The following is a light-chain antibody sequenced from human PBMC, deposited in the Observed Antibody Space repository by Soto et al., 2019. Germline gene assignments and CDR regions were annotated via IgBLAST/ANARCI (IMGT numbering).Light chain of an antibody. CDR2: YDS. Sequence: SYELTQPPSVSVAPGKTARITWGGTNIGSKSVHWYQQKPGQAHVLVIYYDSDRPSGIPERFSCSNTGNTAALTISRVEAGDEDDYYCQGWDSSSDHVVFGGGTKLTVL. J-gene: IGLJ2*01. V-gene: IGLV3-21*04. CDR1: NIGSKS. CDR3: QGWDSSSDHVV.